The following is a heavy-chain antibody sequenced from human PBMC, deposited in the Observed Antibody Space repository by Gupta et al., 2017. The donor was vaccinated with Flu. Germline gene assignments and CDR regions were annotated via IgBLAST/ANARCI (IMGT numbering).Heavy chain of an antibody. CDR2: ISHHGSET. J-gene: IGHJ6*02. V-gene: IGHV3-30*18. D-gene: IGHD2-21*01. CDR3: AKEAEIETIAGYYGLDH. CDR1: GFDLGRSG. Sequence: VKLVDAGGGVVQPGKSLRLSCVASGFDLGRSGVHWVRQAPGKGLEWVTAISHHGSETHHGESEKCRFIISSENSKNAVDLEMNALRREDRQVYHCAKEAEIETIAGYYGLDHWGRGTTVTVSS.